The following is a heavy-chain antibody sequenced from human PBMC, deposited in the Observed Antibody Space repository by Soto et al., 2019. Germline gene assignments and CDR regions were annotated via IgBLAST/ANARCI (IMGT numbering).Heavy chain of an antibody. CDR3: AKDESNSNPLYYFDY. CDR2: LSASSDNT. D-gene: IGHD4-4*01. J-gene: IGHJ4*02. CDR1: GFTFSIYA. V-gene: IGHV3-23*01. Sequence: GGSLRLSCAASGFTFSIYAMTWVRQAPGKGLEWVSSLSASSDNTYYADSVKGRFTISRDNSKNTLYLQMNSLRAEDTAVYYCAKDESNSNPLYYFDYWGQGTLVTVSS.